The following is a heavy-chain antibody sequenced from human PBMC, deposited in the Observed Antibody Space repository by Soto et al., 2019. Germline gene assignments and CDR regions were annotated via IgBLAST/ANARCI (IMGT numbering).Heavy chain of an antibody. V-gene: IGHV1-2*02. D-gene: IGHD1-26*01. Sequence: ASVKVSCKASGYTFTGHYIHWVRQAPEQGPEWMGEIGPESGATRYAQRFQGRATMTRDMSITTVYMELNNLSPDDTAVYYCGRGRSGQIVVFYWGQGTPVTVSS. CDR3: GRGRSGQIVVFY. CDR1: GYTFTGHY. J-gene: IGHJ4*02. CDR2: IGPESGAT.